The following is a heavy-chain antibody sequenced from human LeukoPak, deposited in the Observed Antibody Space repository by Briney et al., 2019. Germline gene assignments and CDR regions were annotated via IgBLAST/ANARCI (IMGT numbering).Heavy chain of an antibody. CDR3: ARGVEVGATLFDY. CDR2: IYYSGST. V-gene: IGHV4-59*01. D-gene: IGHD1-26*01. CDR1: GGSISSYY. Sequence: PSETLSLTCTVSGGSISSYYWSWIRQPPGKGLEWIGYIYYSGSTNYNPSLKSRVTISVDTSKIQFSLKLSSVTAADTAVYYCARGVEVGATLFDYWGQGTLVTVSS. J-gene: IGHJ4*02.